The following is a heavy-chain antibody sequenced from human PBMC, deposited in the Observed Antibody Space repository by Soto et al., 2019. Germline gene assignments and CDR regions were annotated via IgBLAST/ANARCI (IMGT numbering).Heavy chain of an antibody. CDR3: ARARADTLLTPYAFDI. CDR2: ISAYNGNT. D-gene: IGHD2-21*01. J-gene: IGHJ3*02. Sequence: QVQLVQSGAEVKKPGASVKVFCRASGYTFTSYGISWERQAPGQGLEWMGWISAYNGNTNYEQKLQGKVTMTTDTSTSTADMELRSLRSDNTAVNYCARARADTLLTPYAFDIWGQVKMVNVS. V-gene: IGHV1-18*01. CDR1: GYTFTSYG.